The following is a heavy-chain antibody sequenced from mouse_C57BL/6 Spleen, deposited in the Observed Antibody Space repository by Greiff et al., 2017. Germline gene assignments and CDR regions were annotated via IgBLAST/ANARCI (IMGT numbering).Heavy chain of an antibody. CDR1: GFNIKDDY. J-gene: IGHJ3*01. V-gene: IGHV14-4*01. D-gene: IGHD6-1*01. Sequence: DVKLQESGAELVRPGASVTLSCTASGFNIKDDYMHWVKQRPEQGLEWIGWIDPENGDTEYASKFQGKATITADTSSNTAYLQLSSLTSEDTAVYYCTRRGARFAYWGQGTLVTVSA. CDR3: TRRGARFAY. CDR2: IDPENGDT.